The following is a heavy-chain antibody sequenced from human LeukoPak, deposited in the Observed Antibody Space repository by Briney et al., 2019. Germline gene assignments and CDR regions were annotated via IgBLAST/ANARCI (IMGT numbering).Heavy chain of an antibody. Sequence: GGSLRLSCAASGFTFSSYGIHWVRQAPGKGLEWVAFIRYDGSDTFYADSVKSRFTISRDNSKNTLYLQLNSLRPEDTAVYFCAKEEYSSSPALDYWGQGTLVTVSS. V-gene: IGHV3-30*02. J-gene: IGHJ4*02. CDR2: IRYDGSDT. CDR3: AKEEYSSSPALDY. CDR1: GFTFSSYG. D-gene: IGHD6-6*01.